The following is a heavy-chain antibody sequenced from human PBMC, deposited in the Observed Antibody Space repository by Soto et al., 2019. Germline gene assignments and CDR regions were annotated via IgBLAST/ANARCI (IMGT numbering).Heavy chain of an antibody. CDR2: IYYSGST. CDR1: GGSISSGGYY. J-gene: IGHJ5*02. CDR3: ARGPYAGWFDP. Sequence: TLSLTCTVSGGSISSGGYYWSWIRQHPGKGLEWIGYIYYSGSTYYNPSLKSRVTISVDTSKNQFSLKLSSVTAADTAVYYCARGPYAGWFDPWGQGTLVTVSS. V-gene: IGHV4-31*03.